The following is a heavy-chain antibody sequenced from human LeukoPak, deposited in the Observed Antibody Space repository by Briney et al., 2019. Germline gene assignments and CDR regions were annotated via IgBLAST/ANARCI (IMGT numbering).Heavy chain of an antibody. Sequence: PSETLSLTCTVSGGSISSYYWSWIRQPAGKGLEWIGRIYTSGSTNYNPSLKSRVAMSVDTSKNQFFLKLSSVTAADTAVYYCARGIYPVGATDYWGQGTLVTVSS. CDR3: ARGIYPVGATDY. J-gene: IGHJ4*02. V-gene: IGHV4-4*07. CDR2: IYTSGST. CDR1: GGSISSYY. D-gene: IGHD1-26*01.